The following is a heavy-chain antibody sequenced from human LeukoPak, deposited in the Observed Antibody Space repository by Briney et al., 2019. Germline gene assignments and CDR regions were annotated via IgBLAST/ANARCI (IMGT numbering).Heavy chain of an antibody. V-gene: IGHV1-46*01. Sequence: ASVKVSCKASGYSLTSYYMHWVRQAPGQGLEWMGIINPSAGSASYAQKFQGRVTVTRDTSTSTVYMELSSRRSEDTAVYYCARKHSDYYDSSGYPEYFQHWGQGTLVTVSS. CDR3: ARKHSDYYDSSGYPEYFQH. CDR2: INPSAGSA. D-gene: IGHD3-22*01. CDR1: GYSLTSYY. J-gene: IGHJ1*01.